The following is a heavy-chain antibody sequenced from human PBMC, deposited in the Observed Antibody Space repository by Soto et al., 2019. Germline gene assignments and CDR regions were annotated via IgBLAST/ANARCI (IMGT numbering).Heavy chain of an antibody. J-gene: IGHJ4*01. CDR3: ARAREPEYSSSIFFDY. CDR2: IYHSGST. V-gene: IGHV4-38-2*01. Sequence: SETLSLTCAVSGYSISSGYYWGWIRQPPGKGLEWIGSIYHSGSTYYNPSLKSRVTISVDTSKNQFSLKLSSVTAADTAVYYCARAREPEYSSSIFFDYWGRGTVVTVSS. D-gene: IGHD6-6*01. CDR1: GYSISSGYY.